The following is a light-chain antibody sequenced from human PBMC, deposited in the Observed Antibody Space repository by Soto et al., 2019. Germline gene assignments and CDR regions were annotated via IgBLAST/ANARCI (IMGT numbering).Light chain of an antibody. CDR3: QQRSNWPFT. J-gene: IGKJ4*01. CDR1: QSVSTY. CDR2: DAS. V-gene: IGKV3-11*01. Sequence: EIVLTQSPVTLSLSPGERATLSCRASQSVSTYLAWYQQKPGRAPRLLIYDASRRATGIPARFSGSGSGTDFTLTISSLEPEDFAVYYCQQRSNWPFTFGGGTKVEIK.